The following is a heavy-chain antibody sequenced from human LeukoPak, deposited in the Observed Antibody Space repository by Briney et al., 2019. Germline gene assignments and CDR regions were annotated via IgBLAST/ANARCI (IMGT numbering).Heavy chain of an antibody. CDR1: GGTFSSYA. J-gene: IGHJ6*02. Sequence: ASVKVSCKASGGTFSSYAISWVRQAPGQGLEWMGGIIPIFGTANYAQKFQGRVTITADESTSTAYMELSSLRSEDTAVYYCASPKPSNYYYYGMDVWGQGTTVTVSS. V-gene: IGHV1-69*13. CDR3: ASPKPSNYYYYGMDV. CDR2: IIPIFGTA.